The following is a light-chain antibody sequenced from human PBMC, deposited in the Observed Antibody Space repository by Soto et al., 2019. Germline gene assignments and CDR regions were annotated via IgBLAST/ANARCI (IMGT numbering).Light chain of an antibody. CDR1: QSISSY. CDR3: QQTYSTPWT. V-gene: IGKV1-39*01. Sequence: DIQMTQSPSSLSASVGDRVTITCRASQSISSYLNWYQQKPGKAPKLLIYAASSLQSGVPSRFSDSGSGTDFTLTISSLQPADFATYYCQQTYSTPWTFGQGTKVEIK. J-gene: IGKJ1*01. CDR2: AAS.